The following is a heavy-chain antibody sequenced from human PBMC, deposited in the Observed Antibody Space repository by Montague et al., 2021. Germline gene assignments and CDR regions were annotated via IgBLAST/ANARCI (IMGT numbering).Heavy chain of an antibody. D-gene: IGHD3-10*01. J-gene: IGHJ4*02. Sequence: TLSLTCTVSGGSISSGGYYWSWIRQLPGKGLEWIGYIFYSGNTYYNPSLESRVTISVDTSKNQFSLKLSSVTAADTAVYYCARAEDYYGSGSYLGFDXWGQGTLVTVSS. CDR3: ARAEDYYGSGSYLGFDX. CDR1: GGSISSGGYY. V-gene: IGHV4-31*03. CDR2: IFYSGNT.